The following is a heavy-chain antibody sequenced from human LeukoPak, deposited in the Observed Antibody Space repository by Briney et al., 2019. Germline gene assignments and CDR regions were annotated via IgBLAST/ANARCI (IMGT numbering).Heavy chain of an antibody. Sequence: GRSLRLSCAASGFTFSSYGMHWFRQAPGKGLEWVAVIWYDGSNKYYADSVKGRFTISRDNSKNTLYLQMNSLRAEDTAVYYCARQRGYCSSTSCSYYGMDVWGQGTTVTVSS. D-gene: IGHD2-2*01. V-gene: IGHV3-33*01. J-gene: IGHJ6*02. CDR3: ARQRGYCSSTSCSYYGMDV. CDR1: GFTFSSYG. CDR2: IWYDGSNK.